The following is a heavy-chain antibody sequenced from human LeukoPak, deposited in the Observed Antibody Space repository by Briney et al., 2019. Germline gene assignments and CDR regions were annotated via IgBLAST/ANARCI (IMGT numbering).Heavy chain of an antibody. CDR3: ARGAAERPTDY. CDR2: INHSGST. D-gene: IGHD1-1*01. Sequence: SETLSLTCAVYGGSFSGYYWSWIRQPPGKGLEWIGEINHSGSTNYNPSLKRRVTISVDTSNNQSSLKLSSVTAADTAVYYCARGAAERPTDYWGQGTLVTVSS. V-gene: IGHV4-34*01. J-gene: IGHJ4*02. CDR1: GGSFSGYY.